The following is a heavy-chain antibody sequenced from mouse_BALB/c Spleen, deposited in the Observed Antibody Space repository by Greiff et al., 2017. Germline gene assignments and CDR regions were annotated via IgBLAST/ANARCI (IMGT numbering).Heavy chain of an antibody. J-gene: IGHJ4*01. D-gene: IGHD2-14*01. CDR2: INPSTGYT. CDR3: ARRYSYAMDC. V-gene: IGHV1-7*01. Sequence: QVQLQQSGAELAKPGASVKMSCKASGYTFTSYWMHWVKQRPGQGLEWIGYINPSTGYTEYNQKFKDKATLTADKSSSTAYMQLSSLTSEDSAVYYCARRYSYAMDCWGQGTSVTVSS. CDR1: GYTFTSYW.